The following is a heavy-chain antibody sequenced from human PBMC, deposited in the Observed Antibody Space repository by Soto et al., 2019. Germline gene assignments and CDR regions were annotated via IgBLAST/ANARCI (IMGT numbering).Heavy chain of an antibody. CDR2: IIPIFGTA. CDR1: GGTFSSYA. D-gene: IGHD4-17*01. Sequence: QVPLVQSGAEVKKPGSSVKVSCKASGGTFSSYAITWVRQAPGQGLEWMGGIIPIFGTANYVQKFQGRGTITADESKSTAYMELSSLRSADTAVYYCARGRGVHANTGTTLASLGQGTLVTVSS. CDR3: ARGRGVHANTGTTLAS. J-gene: IGHJ5*02. V-gene: IGHV1-69*01.